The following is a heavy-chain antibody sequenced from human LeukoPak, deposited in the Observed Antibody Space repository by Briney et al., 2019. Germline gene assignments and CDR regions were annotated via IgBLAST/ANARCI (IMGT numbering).Heavy chain of an antibody. J-gene: IGHJ6*03. CDR3: AKGDVDTAMGPFYYYCMDV. V-gene: IGHV3-23*01. D-gene: IGHD5-18*01. CDR2: ISGSGGST. CDR1: GFTFSSYA. Sequence: GGSLRLSCAASGFTFSSYAMSWVRQAPGKGLEWVSAISGSGGSTYYADSVKGRFTISRDNSKNTLYLQMNSLRAEDTAVYYCAKGDVDTAMGPFYYYCMDVWGKGTTVTVSS.